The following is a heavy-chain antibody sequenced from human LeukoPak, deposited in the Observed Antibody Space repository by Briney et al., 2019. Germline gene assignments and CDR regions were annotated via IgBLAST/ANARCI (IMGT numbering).Heavy chain of an antibody. CDR2: FSGSGGST. J-gene: IGHJ6*03. V-gene: IGHV3-23*01. CDR1: GFIFSNYA. Sequence: GGSLRLSCAASGFIFSNYAMSWVRQAPGKGLQWVSAFSGSGGSTYYADSVKGRFTISRDNSRNTLYLQMNSLRAEDTAVYYCAKADGGQWPSSYYYYYMDVWGKGTTVTISS. CDR3: AKADGGQWPSSYYYYYMDV. D-gene: IGHD6-19*01.